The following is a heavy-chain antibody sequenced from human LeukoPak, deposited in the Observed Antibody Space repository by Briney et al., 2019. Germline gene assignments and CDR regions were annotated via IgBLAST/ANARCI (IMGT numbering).Heavy chain of an antibody. V-gene: IGHV4-4*02. J-gene: IGHJ3*02. CDR1: GGSVSSTSNW. CDR2: IYHSGTT. D-gene: IGHD6-13*01. CDR3: ARDASAAGTSAFDI. Sequence: SETLSLTCVVSGGSVSSTSNWWSWVRQTPEKGLEWIGQIYHSGTTNYNPSLKSRVSISVDKSKNQFSLKLSSVTAADTAVYYCARDASAAGTSAFDIWGQGTMVTVSS.